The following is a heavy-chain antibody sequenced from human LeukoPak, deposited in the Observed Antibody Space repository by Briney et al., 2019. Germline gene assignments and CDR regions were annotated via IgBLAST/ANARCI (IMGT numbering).Heavy chain of an antibody. V-gene: IGHV3-21*01. D-gene: IGHD5-24*01. CDR1: GFTFSSYS. CDR3: ARGENNYGYYYFDY. CDR2: IGRSSNYI. Sequence: PGGSLRLSCAASGFTFSSYSMDWVRQAPGKGLEWVSSIGRSSNYIYYADSVKGRFTISRDNAKNSLYLQINSLRAEDTSVYYCARGENNYGYYYFDYWGQGTLVTVSS. J-gene: IGHJ4*02.